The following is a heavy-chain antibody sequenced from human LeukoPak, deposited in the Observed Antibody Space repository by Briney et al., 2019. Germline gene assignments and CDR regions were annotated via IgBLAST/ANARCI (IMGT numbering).Heavy chain of an antibody. D-gene: IGHD3-3*01. CDR1: GFTFSIYN. Sequence: PGGSLRLSCAASGFTFSIYNMNWVRQAPGKGLEWVSSISSSGTYIYYADSVKGRFTISRDNSKNTLYLQMNSLRAEDTAVYYCARDLLEWYFDYWGQGTLVTVSS. V-gene: IGHV3-21*01. CDR3: ARDLLEWYFDY. CDR2: ISSSGTYI. J-gene: IGHJ4*02.